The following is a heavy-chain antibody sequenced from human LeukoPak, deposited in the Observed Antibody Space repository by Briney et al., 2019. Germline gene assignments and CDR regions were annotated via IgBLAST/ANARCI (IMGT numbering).Heavy chain of an antibody. V-gene: IGHV3-7*01. CDR1: GFTFSDYW. CDR3: ARVGAAEYYYYMDV. Sequence: GGSLRLSCAASGFTFSDYWMTWVRQAPGTGLEWVANIRQDGSETYYVDSLKGRFTVSRDNAKNSLYLQINSLRAGDTAVYYCARVGAAEYYYYMDVWGKGTTVTVSS. J-gene: IGHJ6*03. CDR2: IRQDGSET. D-gene: IGHD2-15*01.